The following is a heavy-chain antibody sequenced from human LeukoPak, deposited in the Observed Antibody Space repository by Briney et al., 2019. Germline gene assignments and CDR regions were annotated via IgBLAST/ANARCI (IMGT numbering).Heavy chain of an antibody. CDR3: ASSLRWLQRFDY. D-gene: IGHD5-24*01. CDR2: IYTGGST. V-gene: IGHV4-61*02. J-gene: IGHJ4*02. CDR1: GDSISSGSYY. Sequence: SQTLSLTCTVSGDSISSGSYYWSWIRQPADKGLEWIGRIYTGGSTDYNPSLRSRVTISVDTSKNHFSLKLSSVTAADTAVYYCASSLRWLQRFDYWGQGTLVTVSS.